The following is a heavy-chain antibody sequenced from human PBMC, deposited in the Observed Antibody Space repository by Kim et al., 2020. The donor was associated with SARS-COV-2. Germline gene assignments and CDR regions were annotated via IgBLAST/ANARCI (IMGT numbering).Heavy chain of an antibody. Sequence: ASVKVSCKASGYTFTDYGFSGVRQAPGQGLEWMGWIDSDNGNTNYAQNLQGRVTMTADTSTSTAYMALMSLRYDDTAMYYCVRGHYGKIVGEYWGQGTLV. V-gene: IGHV1-18*01. J-gene: IGHJ4*02. CDR2: IDSDNGNT. D-gene: IGHD1-26*01. CDR3: VRGHYGKIVGEY. CDR1: GYTFTDYG.